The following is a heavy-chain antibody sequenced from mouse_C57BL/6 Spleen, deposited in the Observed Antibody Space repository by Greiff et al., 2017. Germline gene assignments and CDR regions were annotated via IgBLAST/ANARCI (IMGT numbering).Heavy chain of an antibody. Sequence: QRVESGGDLVKPGGSLKLSCAASGFTFSSYGMSWVRQTPDKRLAWVATISSGGSYTYYPDSVKGRFTISRDNAKNTLYLQMSSLKSEDTAMYYCARQTGTGYYFDYWGQGTTLTVSS. CDR1: GFTFSSYG. CDR3: ARQTGTGYYFDY. J-gene: IGHJ2*01. D-gene: IGHD4-1*01. CDR2: ISSGGSYT. V-gene: IGHV5-6*01.